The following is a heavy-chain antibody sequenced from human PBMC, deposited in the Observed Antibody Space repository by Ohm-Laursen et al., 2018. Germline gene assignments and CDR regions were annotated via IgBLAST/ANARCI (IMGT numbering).Heavy chain of an antibody. CDR1: GFSLSTIGMC. D-gene: IGHD2-21*02. CDR3: ARSRVVTAPLDY. J-gene: IGHJ4*02. V-gene: IGHV2-70*11. Sequence: TQTLTLTCTFSGFSLSTIGMCVSWIRQPPGKALEWLARIDWADDKCYSPSLKTRLIISKDTSENQVVLTMTNMDPVDTATYYCARSRVVTAPLDYRGQGTLVTVSS. CDR2: IDWADDK.